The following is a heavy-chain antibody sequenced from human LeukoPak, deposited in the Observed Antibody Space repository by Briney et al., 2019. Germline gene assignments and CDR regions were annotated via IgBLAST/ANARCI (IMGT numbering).Heavy chain of an antibody. D-gene: IGHD2-21*02. V-gene: IGHV3-74*01. CDR3: ARGSRGYCGGDCYPDAFDI. CDR2: IKGDRTAT. J-gene: IGHJ3*02. CDR1: GFTFTGYW. Sequence: QSGGSLRLSCAASGFTFTGYWIYWVRHVPGKGLEWVSWIKGDRTATGFADSVKGRFTGSRDNAKNTMYLQMNSLRADDTAVYYCARGSRGYCGGDCYPDAFDIWGQGTMVTVSS.